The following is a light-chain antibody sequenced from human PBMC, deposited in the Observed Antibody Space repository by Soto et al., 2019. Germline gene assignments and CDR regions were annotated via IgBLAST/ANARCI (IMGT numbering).Light chain of an antibody. CDR1: QSIGDS. CDR2: DAS. CDR3: QQYNHYSGLT. J-gene: IGKJ4*01. Sequence: DIQMTQSPSTLSASVGDRVTITCRASQSIGDSLAWYQQKPGEAPKLLIYDASSLESGVPSRFSGSGSGTEFTLTISSLQPDDFATYYCQQYNHYSGLTFGGGTKVDI. V-gene: IGKV1-5*01.